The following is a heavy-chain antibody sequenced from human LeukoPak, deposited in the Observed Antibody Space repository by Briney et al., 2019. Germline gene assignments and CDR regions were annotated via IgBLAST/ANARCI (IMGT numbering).Heavy chain of an antibody. CDR3: AKRYGDYEGN. V-gene: IGHV3-23*01. CDR2: ISGSGTST. Sequence: GGSLRLSCAASGFIFSSYAMSWVRQAPGKGLEWVSTISGSGTSTYYADSVKGRFTISRDNSKNTLYLQMNSLRDEDTAVYYCAKRYGDYEGNWGQGTLVTVSS. J-gene: IGHJ4*02. CDR1: GFIFSSYA. D-gene: IGHD4-17*01.